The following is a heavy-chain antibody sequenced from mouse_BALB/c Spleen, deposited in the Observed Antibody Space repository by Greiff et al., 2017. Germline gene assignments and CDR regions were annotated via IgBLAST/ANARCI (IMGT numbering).Heavy chain of an antibody. D-gene: IGHD1-2*01. CDR3: ARARNYGDWYFDV. CDR2: ISSGGST. CDR1: GFTFSSYA. J-gene: IGHJ1*01. V-gene: IGHV5-6-5*01. Sequence: VQLKESGGGLVKPGGSLKLSCAASGFTFSSYAMSWVRQTPEKRLEWVASISSGGSTYYPDSVKGRFTISRDNARNILYLQMSSLRSEDTAMYYCARARNYGDWYFDVWGAGTTVTVSS.